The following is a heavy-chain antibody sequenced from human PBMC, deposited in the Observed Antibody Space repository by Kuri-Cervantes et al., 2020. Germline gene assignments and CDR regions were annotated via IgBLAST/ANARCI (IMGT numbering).Heavy chain of an antibody. CDR3: ARIGYSSGWTNFDY. V-gene: IGHV3-9*01. Sequence: SLKISCAASGFTFDDYAMHWVRQPPGKGLEWVSGISCNSDNIAYADSMRGRFTISRDNAKNSLYLQMNSLRAEDTAVYYCARIGYSSGWTNFDYWGQGTLVTVSS. CDR2: ISCNSDNI. CDR1: GFTFDDYA. D-gene: IGHD6-19*01. J-gene: IGHJ4*02.